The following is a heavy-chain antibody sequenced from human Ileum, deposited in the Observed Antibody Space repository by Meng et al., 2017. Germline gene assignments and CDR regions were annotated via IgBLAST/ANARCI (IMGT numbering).Heavy chain of an antibody. CDR1: SGSFTNNNYY. CDR2: IYYGGST. J-gene: IGHJ4*02. D-gene: IGHD4-17*01. CDR3: ARRAHYGDPPR. V-gene: IGHV4-39*01. Sequence: QLRLQESGPGLEKPSETLSLTCSVSSGSFTNNNYYWVWIRRPPGKGLELIGSIYYGGSTYYNPSLKSRVTISVDTSTNQFSLKLISVTAADTAVYYCARRAHYGDPPRWGQGTLVTVSS.